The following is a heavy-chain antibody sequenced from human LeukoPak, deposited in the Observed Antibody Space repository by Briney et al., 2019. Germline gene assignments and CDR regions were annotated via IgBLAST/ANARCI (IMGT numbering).Heavy chain of an antibody. CDR3: ARDLQEQLVINYYYYYYMDV. J-gene: IGHJ6*03. CDR1: GYTFTGYY. CDR2: INPNSGGT. Sequence: GASVKVSCKASGYTFTGYYMHWVRQAPGQGLEWMGWINPNSGGTNYAQKFQGRVTMTRDTSISTAYMELSRLRSDDTAVYYCARDLQEQLVINYYYYYYMDVWGKGTTVTVSS. V-gene: IGHV1-2*02. D-gene: IGHD6-13*01.